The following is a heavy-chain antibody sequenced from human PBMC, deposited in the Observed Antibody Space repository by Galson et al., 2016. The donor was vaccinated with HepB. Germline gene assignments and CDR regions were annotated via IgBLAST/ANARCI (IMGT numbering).Heavy chain of an antibody. D-gene: IGHD2/OR15-2a*01. CDR1: GYTFTGYY. Sequence: QSGAEVKKPGESLKISCKASGYTFTGYYMHWVRQAPGQGLEWMGWINPNSGGTNYAQKFQGWVTMTRDTPISTAYMELSRLRSDDTAVDYCARDNRHWFDPWGQGTLVTVSS. J-gene: IGHJ5*02. CDR2: INPNSGGT. CDR3: ARDNRHWFDP. V-gene: IGHV1-2*04.